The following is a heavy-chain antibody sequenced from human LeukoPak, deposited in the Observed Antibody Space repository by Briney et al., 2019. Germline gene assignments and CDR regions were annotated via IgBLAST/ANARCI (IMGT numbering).Heavy chain of an antibody. V-gene: IGHV4-4*07. Sequence: SETLSLTCTVSGGSISSYYWSWIRQPAGKGLEWIGRIYTSGSTNYNPSLKGRVTMSVDTSKNQFSLKLSSVTAADTAVYYCARAEWPNDYYYYGMDVWGQGTTVTVSS. D-gene: IGHD3-3*01. J-gene: IGHJ6*02. CDR1: GGSISSYY. CDR2: IYTSGST. CDR3: ARAEWPNDYYYYGMDV.